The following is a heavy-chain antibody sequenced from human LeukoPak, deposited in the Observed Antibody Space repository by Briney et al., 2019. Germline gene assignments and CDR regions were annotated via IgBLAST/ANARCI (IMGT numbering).Heavy chain of an antibody. Sequence: PSETLSLTCTVSGGSISSSSYYWSWIRQPPGKGLEWIGYIYYSGSTNYNPSLKSRVTISVDTSKNQFSLKLSSVTAADTAVYYCASTRDSSSFGDFDYWGQGTLVTVSS. J-gene: IGHJ4*02. D-gene: IGHD6-6*01. V-gene: IGHV4-61*01. CDR3: ASTRDSSSFGDFDY. CDR1: GGSISSSSYY. CDR2: IYYSGST.